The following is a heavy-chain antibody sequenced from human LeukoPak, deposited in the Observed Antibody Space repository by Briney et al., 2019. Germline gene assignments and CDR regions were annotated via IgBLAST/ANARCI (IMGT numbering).Heavy chain of an antibody. D-gene: IGHD1-26*01. CDR2: INPNSGGT. Sequence: ASVKVSCRASGYTFTGYYIHWVRQAPGQGLEWMGWINPNSGGTNYAQKFQGRVTMTRDTSISTAYMELSRLRSDDTAVYYCARDPSGSYSEDAFDIWGQGTMVTASS. V-gene: IGHV1-2*02. J-gene: IGHJ3*02. CDR3: ARDPSGSYSEDAFDI. CDR1: GYTFTGYY.